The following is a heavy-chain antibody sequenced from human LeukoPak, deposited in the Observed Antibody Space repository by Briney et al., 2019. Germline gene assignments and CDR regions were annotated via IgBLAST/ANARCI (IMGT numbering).Heavy chain of an antibody. D-gene: IGHD6-19*01. V-gene: IGHV1-8*01. CDR2: MNPNSGNT. CDR1: GYTFTSYD. J-gene: IGHJ4*02. CDR3: AKSTPKYSNGWFPFDY. Sequence: ASVKVSCKASGYTFTSYDINWVRQATGQGLEWMGWMNPNSGNTGYAQKFQGRVTMTRNTSISTAYMELSSLRSEDTALYYCAKSTPKYSNGWFPFDYWGQGTLVTVSS.